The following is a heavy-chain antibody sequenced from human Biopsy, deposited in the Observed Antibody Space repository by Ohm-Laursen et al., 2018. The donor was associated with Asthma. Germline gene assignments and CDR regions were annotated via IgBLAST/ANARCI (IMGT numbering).Heavy chain of an antibody. CDR3: AKRRGYSDLTDFDH. V-gene: IGHV3-33*06. D-gene: IGHD3-3*01. J-gene: IGHJ4*02. CDR1: GFTFSSYG. CDR2: IWYDGSNK. Sequence: SLRLSCAASGFTFSSYGMHWVRQAPGKGLEWVAVIWYDGSNKYYADSVKGRFTISRDNAKSTLYLQMNRLRTDDTAVYYCAKRRGYSDLTDFDHWGQGTLVTVSS.